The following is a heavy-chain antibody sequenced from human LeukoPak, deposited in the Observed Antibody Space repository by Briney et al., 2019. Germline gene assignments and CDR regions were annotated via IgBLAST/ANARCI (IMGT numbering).Heavy chain of an antibody. CDR2: INHSGST. D-gene: IGHD6-13*01. J-gene: IGHJ4*02. CDR1: GGSFSGYY. V-gene: IGHV4-34*01. CDR3: ARAPIYAAAVPYYFDY. Sequence: SETLSLTCAVYGGSFSGYYWSWIRQPPGKGLEWIGEINHSGSTNYNPSLKSRVTISVDTSKNQFSLKLSSVTAADTAVYYCARAPIYAAAVPYYFDYWGQGTLVTVSS.